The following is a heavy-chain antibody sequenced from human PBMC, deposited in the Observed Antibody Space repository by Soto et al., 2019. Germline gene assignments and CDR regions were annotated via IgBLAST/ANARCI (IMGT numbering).Heavy chain of an antibody. Sequence: ASETLCLTCAVYGGSFSGYYGSWIRQPPGKGLEWIGEINHSGSTNYNPSLKSRVTISVDTSKNQFSLKLSSVTAADTAVYYCARVGRYYYGSGSYYQKDNWFDPWGQGTLVTVSS. CDR2: INHSGST. CDR3: ARVGRYYYGSGSYYQKDNWFDP. CDR1: GGSFSGYY. J-gene: IGHJ5*02. D-gene: IGHD3-10*01. V-gene: IGHV4-34*01.